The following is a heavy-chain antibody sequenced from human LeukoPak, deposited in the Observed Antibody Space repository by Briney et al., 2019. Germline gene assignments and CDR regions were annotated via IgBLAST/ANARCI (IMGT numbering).Heavy chain of an antibody. CDR3: ARLLYGDYDWFDP. D-gene: IGHD4-17*01. CDR1: RGSISNYY. J-gene: IGHJ5*02. CDR2: ISNSGTT. Sequence: SETLSLTCIVSRGSISNYYWSWIRQTPGKGLEWIGYISNSGTTNYNPSLKSRVTISVDTSKNQFSLKLSSVTAADTAVYYCARLLYGDYDWFDPWGQGTLVTVSS. V-gene: IGHV4-59*01.